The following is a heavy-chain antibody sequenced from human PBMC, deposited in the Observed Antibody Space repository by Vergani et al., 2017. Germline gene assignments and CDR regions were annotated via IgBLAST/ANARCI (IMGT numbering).Heavy chain of an antibody. V-gene: IGHV3-33*01. Sequence: QVQLVESGGGVDQPGRSLRLSCAASGFTFSSYGMHWVRQAPGQGLEWVAVIWYDGSNKYYADSVKGRFTISRDNSKNTLYLQMNSLRAEDTAVYYCARETVYSYDFWSGRDYTIYMDVWGKGTTVTVSS. CDR1: GFTFSSYG. D-gene: IGHD3-3*01. CDR3: ARETVYSYDFWSGRDYTIYMDV. CDR2: IWYDGSNK. J-gene: IGHJ6*03.